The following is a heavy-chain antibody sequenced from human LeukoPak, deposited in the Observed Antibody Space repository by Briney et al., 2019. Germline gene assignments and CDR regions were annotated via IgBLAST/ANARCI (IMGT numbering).Heavy chain of an antibody. CDR3: ARDCGCSSTSCYAGWFDP. D-gene: IGHD2-2*01. J-gene: IGHJ5*02. CDR2: INPNSGGT. CDR1: GYTFTGYY. V-gene: IGHV1-2*02. Sequence: ASAKVSCEASGYTFTGYYMHWVRQAPGQGLEWMGWINPNSGGTNYAQKFQGRVTMTRDTSISTAYMELSRLRSDDTAVYYCARDCGCSSTSCYAGWFDPWGQGTLVTVSS.